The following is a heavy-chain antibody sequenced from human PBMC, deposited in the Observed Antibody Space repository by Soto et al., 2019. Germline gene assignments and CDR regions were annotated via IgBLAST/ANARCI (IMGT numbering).Heavy chain of an antibody. CDR2: IYYSGST. Sequence: SETLSLTCTVSGGSISSSSYYWGWIRQPPGKGLEWIGSIYYSGSTYYNPSLKSRVTISVDTSKNQFSLKLSSVTAADTAVYYCATYQVTWFGRNWFDPWGQGTLVTVSS. CDR1: GGSISSSSYY. CDR3: ATYQVTWFGRNWFDP. D-gene: IGHD3-10*01. J-gene: IGHJ5*02. V-gene: IGHV4-39*01.